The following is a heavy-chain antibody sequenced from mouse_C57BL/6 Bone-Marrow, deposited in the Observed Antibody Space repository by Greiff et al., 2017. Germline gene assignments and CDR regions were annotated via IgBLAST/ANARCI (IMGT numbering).Heavy chain of an antibody. CDR3: ARRDCITTVVAHWYFDV. CDR2: IYPRSGNT. J-gene: IGHJ1*03. Sequence: VKLQQSGAELARPGASVKLSCKASGYTFTSYGISWVKQRTGQGLEWIGEIYPRSGNTYYNEKFKGKATLTADKSSSTAYMELRSLTSEDSAVYFCARRDCITTVVAHWYFDVWGTGTTVTVSS. V-gene: IGHV1-81*01. D-gene: IGHD1-1*01. CDR1: GYTFTSYG.